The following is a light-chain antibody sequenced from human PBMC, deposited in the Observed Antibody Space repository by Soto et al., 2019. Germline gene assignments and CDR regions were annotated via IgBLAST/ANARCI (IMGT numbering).Light chain of an antibody. CDR2: GAS. J-gene: IGKJ2*01. Sequence: EIVLTQSPGTLSLSPGERATLSCRASQSVTSSYLAWYQQKPGQAPRLLIYGASSRATGIPDRFSGRGSGTDFTLTISRLEPGDFAVYYCQQYGNSPRYIFGQGTKLEIK. CDR3: QQYGNSPRYI. CDR1: QSVTSSY. V-gene: IGKV3-20*01.